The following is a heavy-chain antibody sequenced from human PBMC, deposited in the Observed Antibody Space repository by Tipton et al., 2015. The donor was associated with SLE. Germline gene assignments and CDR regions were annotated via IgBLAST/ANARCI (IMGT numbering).Heavy chain of an antibody. CDR2: IYHSGST. CDR3: AGYDYSSSD. CDR1: GGSIISGHY. V-gene: IGHV4-38-2*02. J-gene: IGHJ4*02. D-gene: IGHD6-6*01. Sequence: LRLSCTVSGGSIISGHYWGWIRQPPGKGLEWIGSIYHSGSTYYNPSLKSRVTISIDTSKNQFSLKLTSVPAADTAVYYCAGYDYSSSDWGQGTLVTVSS.